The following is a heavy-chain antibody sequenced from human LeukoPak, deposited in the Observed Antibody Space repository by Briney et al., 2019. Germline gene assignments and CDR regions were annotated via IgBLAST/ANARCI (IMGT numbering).Heavy chain of an antibody. J-gene: IGHJ4*02. CDR2: ISSSSSYI. V-gene: IGHV3-21*01. CDR1: GFTFSSYS. CDR3: ARDGGLDSSGPFDY. D-gene: IGHD3-22*01. Sequence: GGSLRLSCAASGFTFSSYSMNWVRQAPGKGLEWVSSISSSSSYIYYADSVKGRFTISRDSAKNSLYLQMNSLRAEDTAVYYCARDGGLDSSGPFDYWGQGTLVTVSS.